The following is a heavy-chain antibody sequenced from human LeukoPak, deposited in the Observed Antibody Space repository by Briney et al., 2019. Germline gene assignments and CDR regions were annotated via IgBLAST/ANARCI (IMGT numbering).Heavy chain of an antibody. CDR2: IYHSGST. CDR3: ARVSSSWYQDWYFDL. Sequence: SETLSLTCTVSGGSISSGTYYWGWIRQSPGKGLEWIGSIYHSGSTYYNPSFKSRVTMSVDTSKNQFSLKLSSLTAADTAVYYCARVSSSWYQDWYFDLWGRGTLVTVSS. V-gene: IGHV4-39*07. J-gene: IGHJ2*01. D-gene: IGHD6-13*01. CDR1: GGSISSGTYY.